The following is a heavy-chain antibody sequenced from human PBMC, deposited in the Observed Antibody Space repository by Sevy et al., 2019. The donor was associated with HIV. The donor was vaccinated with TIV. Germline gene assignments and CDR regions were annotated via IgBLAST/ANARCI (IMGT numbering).Heavy chain of an antibody. J-gene: IGHJ4*02. CDR1: GFTFSTYW. V-gene: IGHV3-7*01. Sequence: GGSLRLSCAASGFTFSTYWMTWVRQAPGKGLEWVANINQDGSKKNYVDSMKCQFTISRDNTKNSLYVQMNSLRAEDTAVYDGERVGICEGAESHFRFIDYWGQGILVTVSS. CDR3: ERVGICEGAESHFRFIDY. D-gene: IGHD3-3*02. CDR2: INQDGSKK.